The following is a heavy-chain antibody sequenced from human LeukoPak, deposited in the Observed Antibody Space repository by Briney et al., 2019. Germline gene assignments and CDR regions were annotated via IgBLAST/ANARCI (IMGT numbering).Heavy chain of an antibody. CDR3: ARGFVVVVAARGTRHAFDI. CDR2: IYTSGST. J-gene: IGHJ3*02. Sequence: SETLSLTCTVSGGSISSYYWSWIRQPAGKGLEWIGRIYTSGSTNYNPSLKRRVTMSVDTSKNQFSLKLSSVTAADTAVYYCARGFVVVVAARGTRHAFDIWGQGTMVTVSS. V-gene: IGHV4-4*07. CDR1: GGSISSYY. D-gene: IGHD2-15*01.